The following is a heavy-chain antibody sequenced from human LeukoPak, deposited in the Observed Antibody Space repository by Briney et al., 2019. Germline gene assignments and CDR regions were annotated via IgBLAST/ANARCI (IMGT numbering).Heavy chain of an antibody. D-gene: IGHD3-10*01. CDR1: GFTLSGYE. CDR3: TRGSSGSFDF. J-gene: IGHJ4*02. V-gene: IGHV3-48*03. Sequence: GGSLRLSCAASGFTLSGYELNWVRQAPGKGLQWVSYISSSGSPINYADSVKGRFTISRDNAKNSLFLQMNSLRAEDTAVYYCTRGSSGSFDFWGQGTLVTVSS. CDR2: ISSSGSPI.